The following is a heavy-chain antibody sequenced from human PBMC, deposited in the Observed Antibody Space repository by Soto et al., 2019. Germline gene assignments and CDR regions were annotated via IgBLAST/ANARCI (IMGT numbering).Heavy chain of an antibody. Sequence: GESLKISCAASGFTFSSYAMHWVRQAPGKGLEWVAVISYDGSNKYYADSVKGRFTISRDNSKNTLYLQMNSLRAEDTAVYYCARSPRAPHVLRFLEWLLYFDYWGQGTLVTVSS. CDR3: ARSPRAPHVLRFLEWLLYFDY. CDR2: ISYDGSNK. V-gene: IGHV3-30-3*01. J-gene: IGHJ4*02. D-gene: IGHD3-3*01. CDR1: GFTFSSYA.